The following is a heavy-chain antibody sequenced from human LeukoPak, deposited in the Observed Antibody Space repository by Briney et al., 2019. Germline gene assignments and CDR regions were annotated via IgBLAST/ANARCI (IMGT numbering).Heavy chain of an antibody. CDR1: GFTFSSYW. CDR3: ARVYRFGESYFDY. V-gene: IGHV3-7*01. CDR2: IKQDGSEK. Sequence: GGSLRLSCAASGFTFSSYWMSWVRQAPGKGLEWVANIKQDGSEKYYVDSVKGRFTISRDNAKNSLYLQMNSLRAEDTAVYYCARVYRFGESYFDYWGQGTLVTVSS. D-gene: IGHD3-10*01. J-gene: IGHJ4*02.